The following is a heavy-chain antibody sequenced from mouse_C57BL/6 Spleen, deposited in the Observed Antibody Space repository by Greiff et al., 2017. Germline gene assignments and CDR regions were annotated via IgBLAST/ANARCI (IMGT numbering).Heavy chain of an antibody. J-gene: IGHJ1*03. V-gene: IGHV1-52*01. Sequence: QVQLQQPGAELVRPGSSVKLSCKASGYTFTSYWMHWVKQRPIQGLEWIGNIDPSDSETHYNQKFKDKDTLTVDKSSSTAYMQLSSLTSQDSAVYYCARGDGYWYFDVWGTGTTGTVSS. D-gene: IGHD2-3*01. CDR3: ARGDGYWYFDV. CDR1: GYTFTSYW. CDR2: IDPSDSET.